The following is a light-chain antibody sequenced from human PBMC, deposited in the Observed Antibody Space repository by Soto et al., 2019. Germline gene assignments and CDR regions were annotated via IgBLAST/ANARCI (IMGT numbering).Light chain of an antibody. CDR1: SNDVGGYNF. CDR2: SVS. J-gene: IGLJ2*01. CDR3: ISFTSSSTL. V-gene: IGLV2-14*01. Sequence: QSALTQPASVSGSPGQSITISCTGTSNDVGGYNFVSWYQHYPGKAPKLIIFSVSNRPSGVSGRFSGSKSGNTASLTISDLQPEDEAHYYCISFTSSSTLFGGGTKLTVL.